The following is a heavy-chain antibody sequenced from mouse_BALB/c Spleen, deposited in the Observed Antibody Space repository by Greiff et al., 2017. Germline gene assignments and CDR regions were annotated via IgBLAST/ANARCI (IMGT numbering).Heavy chain of an antibody. V-gene: IGHV1-9*01. CDR3: SQTEGLLRGFAY. Sequence: QVQLQQSGAELMKPGASVKISCKATGYTFSSYWIEWVKQRPGHGLEWIGEILPGSGSTNYNEKFKGKATFTADTSSNTAYMQLSSLTSEDSAVYYCSQTEGLLRGFAYWGQGTLVTVSA. D-gene: IGHD1-1*01. CDR1: GYTFSSYW. CDR2: ILPGSGST. J-gene: IGHJ3*01.